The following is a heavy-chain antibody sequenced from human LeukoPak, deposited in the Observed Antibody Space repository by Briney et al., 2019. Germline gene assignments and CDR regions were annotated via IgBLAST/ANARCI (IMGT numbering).Heavy chain of an antibody. D-gene: IGHD3-16*01. Sequence: GGSLRLSCAASGFPFSDAWMSWVRQAPGKGLEWVGRIESKTDSGTTEYAAPVKGRFTISRDDSKNTLYLQMNSLKTEDTAVYYCTRDEGDDYFDNWGQGTLVTVSS. CDR3: TRDEGDDYFDN. V-gene: IGHV3-15*04. CDR2: IESKTDSGTT. CDR1: GFPFSDAW. J-gene: IGHJ4*02.